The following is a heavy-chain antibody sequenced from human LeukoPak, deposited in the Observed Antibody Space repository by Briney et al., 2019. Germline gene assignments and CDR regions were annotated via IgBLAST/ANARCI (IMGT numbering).Heavy chain of an antibody. CDR2: IYTSGST. CDR1: GGSISSGTYY. CDR3: ARGYYYEIPS. J-gene: IGHJ4*02. V-gene: IGHV4-61*02. Sequence: PSETLSLTCTVSGGSISSGTYYWSWIRQPAGKGLEWIGRIYTSGSTNYNPSLKSRVTISVDTSKNQFSLKLSSVTAADTAVYYCARGYYYEIPSWGQGTLVTVSS. D-gene: IGHD3-22*01.